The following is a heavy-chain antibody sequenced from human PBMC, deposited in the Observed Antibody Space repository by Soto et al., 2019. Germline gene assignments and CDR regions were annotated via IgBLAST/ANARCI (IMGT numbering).Heavy chain of an antibody. J-gene: IGHJ2*01. Sequence: SETLSLTCTVSGGSISSGDYYWSWIRQTPGKGLEWIGYIYHSGSTHYNPSLKSRVTISQDTSKNQVSLKLTSVTAADTAVFYCAKDKQETTAFSELWGRGTLVTVSS. CDR2: IYHSGST. V-gene: IGHV4-30-4*01. D-gene: IGHD4-17*01. CDR1: GGSISSGDYY. CDR3: AKDKQETTAFSEL.